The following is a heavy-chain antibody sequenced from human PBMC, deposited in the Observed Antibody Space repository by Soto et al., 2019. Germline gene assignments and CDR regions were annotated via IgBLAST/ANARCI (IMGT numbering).Heavy chain of an antibody. Sequence: VQLVQSGGEVKQPGASVKVSCRASGYSFSNYGITWVRQAPGQGLEWMGWISGYNSNTNYAQKFEGRVRMTKDTTRSTAYLEVRSLRFDDTAVHYCGRERQWEPVPYWGQGTPVTVSS. J-gene: IGHJ4*02. CDR1: GYSFSNYG. CDR2: ISGYNSNT. D-gene: IGHD1-26*01. CDR3: GRERQWEPVPY. V-gene: IGHV1-18*01.